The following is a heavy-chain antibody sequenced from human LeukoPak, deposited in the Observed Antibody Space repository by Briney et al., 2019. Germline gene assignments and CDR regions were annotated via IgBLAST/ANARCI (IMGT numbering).Heavy chain of an antibody. CDR3: AASEVDGYFVY. CDR2: LYYSGST. J-gene: IGHJ4*02. V-gene: IGHV4-39*07. D-gene: IGHD1-26*01. CDR1: GGSISSSNYY. Sequence: SETLSLTCTVAGGSISSSNYYWGWIRQPPGKGLEWIGNLYYSGSTYYNPSLKSRVTISVDTSKNQFSLKLSSVTAADTAVYYCAASEVDGYFVYWGQGTLVTVSS.